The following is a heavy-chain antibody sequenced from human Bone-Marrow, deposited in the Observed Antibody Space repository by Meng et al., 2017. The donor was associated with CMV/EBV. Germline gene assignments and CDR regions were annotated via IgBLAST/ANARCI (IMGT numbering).Heavy chain of an antibody. CDR2: IVAGSGST. CDR1: GYTFSSYA. CDR3: ARDEWGDGYNSFDY. V-gene: IGHV1-3*01. Sequence: KAHGYTFSSYAVQWVRQAPGQGLEWMGYIVAGSGSTGYSQKFQGRVTITRDTSASTGYMELSSLRSEDTAIYYCARDEWGDGYNSFDYWGQGTLVTVSS. J-gene: IGHJ4*02. D-gene: IGHD5-24*01.